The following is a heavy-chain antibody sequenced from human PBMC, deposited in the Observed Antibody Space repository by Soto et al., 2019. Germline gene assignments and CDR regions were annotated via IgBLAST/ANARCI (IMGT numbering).Heavy chain of an antibody. J-gene: IGHJ4*02. D-gene: IGHD5-18*01. CDR2: LYYSGST. Sequence: QVQLQESGPGLVKPSQTLSLTCTVSGGSISSGDYYWSWIRQPPGKGLEWIGYLYYSGSTYYSPSLKSRVTITVDTSKTRFSLKLRSVTAADRAVYYCASNCYGYTFYDYWGQGTLVTVSS. CDR3: ASNCYGYTFYDY. V-gene: IGHV4-30-4*01. CDR1: GGSISSGDYY.